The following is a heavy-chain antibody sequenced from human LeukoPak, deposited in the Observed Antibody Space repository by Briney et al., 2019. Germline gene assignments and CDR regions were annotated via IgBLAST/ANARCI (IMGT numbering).Heavy chain of an antibody. Sequence: PSETLSLTCTVSGGSMNTYYWTWIRQTAGGALEWIAQVHNSVGTTYNPSLRSRVSLSLDTSKNHFSLRLASVTAADTAVYFCARERDHGYSYGHVLDFWGQGIPVTVSS. CDR3: ARERDHGYSYGHVLDF. V-gene: IGHV4-4*07. CDR2: VHNSVGT. J-gene: IGHJ4*02. D-gene: IGHD5-18*01. CDR1: GGSMNTYY.